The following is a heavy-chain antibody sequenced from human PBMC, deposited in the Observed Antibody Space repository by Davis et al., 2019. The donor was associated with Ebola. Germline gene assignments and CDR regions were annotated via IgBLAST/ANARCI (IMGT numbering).Heavy chain of an antibody. CDR3: ARGHNPSPALRSMDY. Sequence: SVKVSCKASGGTFSSYAISWVRQAPGQGLEWMGGIIPIFGTANYAQKFQGRVTITADESTRTAYMELSSLRSEDTAVYYCARGHNPSPALRSMDYWGQGTLVTVSS. V-gene: IGHV1-69*13. J-gene: IGHJ4*02. CDR2: IIPIFGTA. D-gene: IGHD3-3*01. CDR1: GGTFSSYA.